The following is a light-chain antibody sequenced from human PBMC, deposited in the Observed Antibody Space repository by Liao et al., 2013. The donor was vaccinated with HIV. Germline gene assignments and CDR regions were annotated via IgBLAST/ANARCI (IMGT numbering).Light chain of an antibody. CDR3: QAWDSSIYV. V-gene: IGLV3-1*01. J-gene: IGLJ1*01. Sequence: SYELTQPPSVSVSPGQTASITCSGDKLGDKYACWYQQKPGQSPVLVIYQDSKRPSGISDRFSGSTSENTATLTISRAEAGDEADYYCQAWDSSIYVFGTGTKVTVL. CDR1: KLGDKY. CDR2: QDS.